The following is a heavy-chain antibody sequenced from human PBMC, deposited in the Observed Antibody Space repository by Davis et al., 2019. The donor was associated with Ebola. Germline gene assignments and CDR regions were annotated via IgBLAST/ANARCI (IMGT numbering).Heavy chain of an antibody. Sequence: GGSLRLSCAASGFTVSSNYMNWVRQAPGKGLEWVSSISSSSYIYYADSVKGRFTISRDNAKSSLYLSMNNLRDEDTAVYYCARGTGSNIPARHYFDYWGQGSLVTVSS. V-gene: IGHV3-69-1*01. CDR1: GFTVSSNY. CDR3: ARGTGSNIPARHYFDY. CDR2: ISSSSYI. D-gene: IGHD6-6*01. J-gene: IGHJ4*02.